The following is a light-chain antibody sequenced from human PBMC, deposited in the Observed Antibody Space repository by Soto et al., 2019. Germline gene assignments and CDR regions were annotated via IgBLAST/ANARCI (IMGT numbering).Light chain of an antibody. V-gene: IGLV2-18*02. CDR2: EVS. CDR1: SSDVGSYNR. J-gene: IGLJ1*01. CDR3: SSYTSSSTYV. Sequence: QSALTQPPSVSGSPGQSVTISCTGTSSDVGSYNRVSWYQQPPGTAPKLMIYEVSNRPSWVPDRFSGSKSGSTASLTISGLQAEDEADYYCSSYTSSSTYVFGTGTRSPS.